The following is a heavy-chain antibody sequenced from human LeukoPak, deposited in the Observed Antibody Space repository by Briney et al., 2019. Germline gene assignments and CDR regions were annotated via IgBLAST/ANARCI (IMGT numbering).Heavy chain of an antibody. D-gene: IGHD3-10*01. CDR3: ARGGSGRIDP. CDR1: GYTFTIYK. CDR2: MKPNSGNT. Sequence: GASVKASSKAPGYTFTIYKINWVRQATEQGLEWMGWMKPNSGNTGYAQKFQGRVTMTRNTSISTAYMELSSLKSEDTAVYYCARGGSGRIDPWGQGTLVTVSS. J-gene: IGHJ5*02. V-gene: IGHV1-8*01.